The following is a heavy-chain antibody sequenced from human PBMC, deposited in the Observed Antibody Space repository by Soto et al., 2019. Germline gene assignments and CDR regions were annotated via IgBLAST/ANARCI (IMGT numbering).Heavy chain of an antibody. D-gene: IGHD6-19*01. CDR3: ARDPSQWLVPFCAFDI. V-gene: IGHV3-33*01. CDR1: GFTFSSYG. CDR2: IWYDGSNK. Sequence: GGSLRLSCAASGFTFSSYGMHWVRQAPGKGLEWVAVIWYDGSNKYYADSVKGRFTISRDNSKNTLYLQMNSLRAEDTAVYYCARDPSQWLVPFCAFDIWGQGTMVTVSS. J-gene: IGHJ3*02.